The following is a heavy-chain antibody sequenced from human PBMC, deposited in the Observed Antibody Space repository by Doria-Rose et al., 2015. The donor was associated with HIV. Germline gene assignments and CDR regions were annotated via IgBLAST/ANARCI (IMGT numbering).Heavy chain of an antibody. V-gene: IGHV2-26*01. CDR1: GVSLSSPGMG. D-gene: IGHD6-13*01. CDR3: ARIKSSRWYHKYYFDF. Sequence: QESGPVLVKPTETLTLTCTVSGVSLSSPGMGVSWIRQPPGKALEWLAYTFSDDERSYKTSLTSRLTISRGTSKSQVVLTMTDMDPVDTATYYCARIKSSRWYHKYYFDFWGQGTLVIVSA. J-gene: IGHJ4*02. CDR2: TFSDDER.